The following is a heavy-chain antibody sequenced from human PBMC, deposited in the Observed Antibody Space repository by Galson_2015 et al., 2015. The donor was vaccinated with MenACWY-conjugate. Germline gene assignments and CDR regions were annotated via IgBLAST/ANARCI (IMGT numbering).Heavy chain of an antibody. CDR3: TRAPGVADDRYFDY. D-gene: IGHD6-19*01. Sequence: SETLSLTCAVSGVSISTNNWWTWVRQSLGKGLEWIGEIYHRGSTNFHPSLKTRVTISVDKSNNQFSLRLNSVTAADTAVYYCTRAPGVADDRYFDYWGQGTPVTVSS. CDR2: IYHRGST. J-gene: IGHJ4*02. V-gene: IGHV4-4*02. CDR1: GVSISTNNW.